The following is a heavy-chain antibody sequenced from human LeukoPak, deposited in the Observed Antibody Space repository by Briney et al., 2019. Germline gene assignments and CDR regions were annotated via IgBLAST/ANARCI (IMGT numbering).Heavy chain of an antibody. J-gene: IGHJ3*02. CDR2: IYSGGDT. CDR1: GFTVSNTY. CDR3: ARDYGGDIVVVPAASLQAFDI. Sequence: PGGSLRLSCAASGFTVSNTYMTWVRQAPGKGLEWVSVIYSGGDTNYADSVKGRFTISRDNSKNTLSLQMNSLRVEDTAVYYCARDYGGDIVVVPAASLQAFDIWGQGTMVTVSS. V-gene: IGHV3-66*01. D-gene: IGHD2-2*01.